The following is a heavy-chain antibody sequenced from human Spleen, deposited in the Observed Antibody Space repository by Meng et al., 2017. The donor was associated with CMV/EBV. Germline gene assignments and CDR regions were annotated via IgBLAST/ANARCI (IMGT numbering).Heavy chain of an antibody. CDR3: ARSRIRDILTGVDY. V-gene: IGHV1-2*02. CDR1: GYTFSANY. Sequence: ASVKVYCKASGYTFSANYMHWVRQAPGQGLEWMGWINPNNGGTNYAQNFQGRVTMTRDTSISTAYMELGRLRSDDTAVYYCARSRIRDILTGVDYWGQGTLVTVSS. D-gene: IGHD3-9*01. CDR2: INPNNGGT. J-gene: IGHJ4*02.